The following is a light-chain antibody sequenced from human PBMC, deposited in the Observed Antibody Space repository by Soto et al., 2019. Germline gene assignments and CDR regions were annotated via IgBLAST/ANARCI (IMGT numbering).Light chain of an antibody. V-gene: IGKV1-5*03. CDR2: EAS. CDR3: QQYDSYSYA. Sequence: DIQMTQSPSTLSASVGDRVTITCRASQSISSWLAWYQQKPGQAPKLLIYEASSLESEVPSRFSGSGSGTQFTLTISSLQPDEFATYYCQQYDSYSYAFGQGTKLDIK. J-gene: IGKJ2*01. CDR1: QSISSW.